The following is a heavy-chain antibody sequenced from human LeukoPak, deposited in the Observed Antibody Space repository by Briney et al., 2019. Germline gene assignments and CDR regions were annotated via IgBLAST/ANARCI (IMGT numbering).Heavy chain of an antibody. CDR1: GFTFHNYA. CDR2: VSGTGTST. D-gene: IGHD1-1*01. V-gene: IGHV3-23*01. CDR3: AKGNWRYFDY. J-gene: IGHJ4*02. Sequence: GGSLRLSCKASGFTFHNYAMTWVRQAPGKGLDWVSTVSGTGTSTFYADSVKVRATISRDNSKNTLYLQMNSLGADDTAVYYCAKGNWRYFDYWGQGTLVTVSS.